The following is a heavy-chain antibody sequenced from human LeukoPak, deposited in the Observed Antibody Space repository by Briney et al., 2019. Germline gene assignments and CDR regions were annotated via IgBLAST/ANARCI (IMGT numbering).Heavy chain of an antibody. CDR1: GYTFTGYY. J-gene: IGHJ3*02. CDR3: ATATSQWLAPSDAFDI. Sequence: ASVNVSCKASGYTFTGYYMHWVRQAPGQGLEWMGRINPNSGGTNYAQKFQGRVTMTEDTSTDTAYMELSSLRSEDTAVYYCATATSQWLAPSDAFDIWGQGTMVTVSS. CDR2: INPNSGGT. D-gene: IGHD6-19*01. V-gene: IGHV1-2*06.